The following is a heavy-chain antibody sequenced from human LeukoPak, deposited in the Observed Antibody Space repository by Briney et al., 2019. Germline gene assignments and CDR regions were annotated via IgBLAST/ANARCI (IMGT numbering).Heavy chain of an antibody. V-gene: IGHV3-20*04. Sequence: AGGSLRLSCAASGFTFDDYGMSWVRQAPGKELEWVSGINWNGGSTGYADSVKGRFTISRDNAKNSLYLQMNSLRAEDTALYYCARDRGKVRPLDYWGQGTLVTVSS. D-gene: IGHD3-10*01. J-gene: IGHJ4*02. CDR3: ARDRGKVRPLDY. CDR2: INWNGGST. CDR1: GFTFDDYG.